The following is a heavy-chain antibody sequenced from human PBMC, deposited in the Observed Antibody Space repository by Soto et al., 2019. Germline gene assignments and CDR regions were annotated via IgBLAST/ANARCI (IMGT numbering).Heavy chain of an antibody. V-gene: IGHV4-39*01. D-gene: IGHD5-12*01. CDR3: ARQGVWWLPSFDY. Sequence: SETLSLTCTVSGGSISSSSYYWGWIRQPPGKGLEWIGSIYYSGSTYYNPSLKSRVTISVDTSKNQFSLKLSSVTAADTAVYYCARQGVWWLPSFDYWGQGTLVTVSS. CDR1: GGSISSSSYY. CDR2: IYYSGST. J-gene: IGHJ4*02.